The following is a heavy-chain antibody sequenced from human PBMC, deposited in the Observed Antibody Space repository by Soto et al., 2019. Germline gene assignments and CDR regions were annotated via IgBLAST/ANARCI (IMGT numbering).Heavy chain of an antibody. CDR1: GYSFTNYW. CDR3: AIQRLRLFPSDY. J-gene: IGHJ4*02. CDR2: IYPGDSDT. V-gene: IGHV5-51*01. D-gene: IGHD4-17*01. Sequence: PGESLKISCKGSGYSFTNYWIAWVRQMPGKGLEWLGTIYPGDSDTRYSPSFQGQVTISADKSISTAYLQWSSLKASDTAIYYCAIQRLRLFPSDYWGQGTLVTVSS.